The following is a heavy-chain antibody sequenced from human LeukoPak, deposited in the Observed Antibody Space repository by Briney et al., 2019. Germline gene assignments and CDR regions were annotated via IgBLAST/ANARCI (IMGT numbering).Heavy chain of an antibody. CDR3: TTDFSMLWFGELSLDY. CDR1: GFTFSNAW. J-gene: IGHJ4*02. Sequence: GGSLRLSCAASGFTFSNAWMSWVRQAPGKGLEWVGRIKSKIDGGTTDYAAPVKGRFTISRDDSKNTLYLQMNSLKTEDTAVYYCTTDFSMLWFGELSLDYWGQGTLVTVSS. D-gene: IGHD3-10*01. V-gene: IGHV3-15*01. CDR2: IKSKIDGGTT.